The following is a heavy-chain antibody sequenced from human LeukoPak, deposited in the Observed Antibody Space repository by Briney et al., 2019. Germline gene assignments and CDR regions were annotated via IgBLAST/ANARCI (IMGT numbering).Heavy chain of an antibody. CDR1: GGSFRGYY. V-gene: IGHV4-34*01. Sequence: SETLSLTCAVYGGSFRGYYWSWIRQPPGKGLEWIGEINHSGSTNYNPSLKSRVTISVDTSKNQFSLKLSSVTAADTAVYYCARGPTSLITIFGVVSNRHDAFDIWGQGTMVTVSS. J-gene: IGHJ3*02. CDR2: INHSGST. CDR3: ARGPTSLITIFGVVSNRHDAFDI. D-gene: IGHD3-3*01.